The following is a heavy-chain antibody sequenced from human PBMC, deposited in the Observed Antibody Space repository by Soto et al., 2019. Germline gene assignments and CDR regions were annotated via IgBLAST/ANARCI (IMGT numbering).Heavy chain of an antibody. D-gene: IGHD3-10*01. CDR1: GGIFSTYA. Sequence: QVQLVQSGAEVKKPGSSVKVSCKASGGIFSTYAISWLRQAPGQGLEWMGGIIPLFGTPNYAPRFQGRVTITPDESTSTAYMELSRLRSEDTAVYYCARDRDDYGSGNYYNRIDFWGQGTLVTVSS. J-gene: IGHJ4*02. CDR2: IIPLFGTP. V-gene: IGHV1-69*01. CDR3: ARDRDDYGSGNYYNRIDF.